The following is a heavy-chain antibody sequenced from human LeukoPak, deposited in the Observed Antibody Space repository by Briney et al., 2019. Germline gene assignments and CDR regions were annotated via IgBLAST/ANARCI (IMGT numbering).Heavy chain of an antibody. CDR2: IRQDGSEK. CDR1: GFTFSSYW. V-gene: IGHV3-7*01. D-gene: IGHD2-2*02. J-gene: IGHJ4*02. CDR3: ARDCSSTSCYKDFGY. Sequence: GGSLRLSCAASGFTFSSYWMSWVRQAPGKGLEWVANIRQDGSEKYYVDSVKGRFTISRDNAKNSLYLQMNSLRAEDTAVYYCARDCSSTSCYKDFGYWGQGTLVTVSS.